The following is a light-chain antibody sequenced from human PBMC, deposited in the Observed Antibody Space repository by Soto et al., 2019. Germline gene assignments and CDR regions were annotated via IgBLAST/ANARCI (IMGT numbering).Light chain of an antibody. J-gene: IGKJ5*01. CDR1: QSVSSY. Sequence: EIVLTQSPATLSLSPGERATLSCRASQSVSSYLAWYQQKPGQAPRLLIYDASNRATAIPARFSGSGSGTDFTLTFSSLDPEDFAVYYCHQRSNWPPEITFGQGTRLEIK. V-gene: IGKV3-11*01. CDR2: DAS. CDR3: HQRSNWPPEIT.